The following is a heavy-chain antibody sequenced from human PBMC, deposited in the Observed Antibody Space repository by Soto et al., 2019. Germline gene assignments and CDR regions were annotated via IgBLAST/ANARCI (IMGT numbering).Heavy chain of an antibody. J-gene: IGHJ4*02. D-gene: IGHD3-22*01. CDR1: GFTFSSYA. CDR3: TMRNYYDSSGPIGASYYFDY. Sequence: QVQLVESGGGVAQPGRSLRLSCAASGFTFSSYAMHWVRQAPGKGLEWVAVISYDGSNKYYADSVKGRFTISRDNSKNTLYLQMNSLRDDDTAIYYGTMRNYYDSSGPIGASYYFDYWGQGTLVTVSS. V-gene: IGHV3-30-3*01. CDR2: ISYDGSNK.